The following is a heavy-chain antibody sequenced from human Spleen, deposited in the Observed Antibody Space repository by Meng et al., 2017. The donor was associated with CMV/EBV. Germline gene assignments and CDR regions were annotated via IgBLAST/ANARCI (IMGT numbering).Heavy chain of an antibody. CDR1: GYKLTSYG. J-gene: IGHJ5*02. CDR2: ISAYNGNT. CDR3: ALDSIRNWLDP. V-gene: IGHV1-18*01. Sequence: CKDSGYKLTSYGISWGRQAPGQGREWMGWISAYNGNTNYAQKLQGRVTMTTDTSTRTAYMELRSLRSEDTAVYYCALDSIRNWLDPWGQGTLVTVSS.